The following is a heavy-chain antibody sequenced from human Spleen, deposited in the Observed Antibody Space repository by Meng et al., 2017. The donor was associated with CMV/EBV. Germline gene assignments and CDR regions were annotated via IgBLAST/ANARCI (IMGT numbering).Heavy chain of an antibody. CDR2: PYYRSNWYT. CDR3: TRDAGDTGGYFENWFAP. CDR1: SSHSAA. Sequence: SSHSAAWHWLRQSPSRGLEWLGRPYYRSNWYTDYAVSVKSRITISPDTSKNQFSLQLNSVTPGDTAIYYCTRDAGDTGGYFENWFAPWGQGTLVTVSS. J-gene: IGHJ5*02. D-gene: IGHD1-26*01. V-gene: IGHV6-1*01.